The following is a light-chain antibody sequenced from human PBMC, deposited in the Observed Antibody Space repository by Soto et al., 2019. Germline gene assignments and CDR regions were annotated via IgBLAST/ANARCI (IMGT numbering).Light chain of an antibody. V-gene: IGKV1-9*01. Sequence: DIQLTQSPSFRSASVGDRVTITGRDSQGISSYLAWYQQKPGTAPKLLIFAASTLQNGVPSRFSGSGSGTEFTLTISSLQPEDFATYYCLHLNSYSPDTFGPGTKVDIK. J-gene: IGKJ3*01. CDR2: AAS. CDR3: LHLNSYSPDT. CDR1: QGISSY.